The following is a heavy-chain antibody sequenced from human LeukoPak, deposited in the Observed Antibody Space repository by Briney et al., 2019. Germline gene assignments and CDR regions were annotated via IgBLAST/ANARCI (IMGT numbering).Heavy chain of an antibody. V-gene: IGHV3-53*01. Sequence: GGSLRLSCAASGFTVSSNYMSWVRQAPGKGLEWVSVIYSGGSTYYADSVKGRFTISRDNSKNTLYLQMNSLRAEDTAVYYCARRLGLRGNYYYYGMDVWGKGTTVTVSS. CDR3: ARRLGLRGNYYYYGMDV. CDR1: GFTVSSNY. D-gene: IGHD3-10*01. CDR2: IYSGGST. J-gene: IGHJ6*04.